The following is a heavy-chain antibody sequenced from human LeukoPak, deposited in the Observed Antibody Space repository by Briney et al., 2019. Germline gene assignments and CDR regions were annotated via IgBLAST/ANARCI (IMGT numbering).Heavy chain of an antibody. CDR3: AKRAGFSSGWYEGDAFDI. D-gene: IGHD6-19*01. CDR2: ISGSGGST. V-gene: IGHV3-23*01. J-gene: IGHJ3*02. CDR1: GFTFSSYA. Sequence: GGSLRLSCAASGFTFSSYAMSWVRQAPGKGLEWVSAISGSGGSTYYADSVKGRFTISRDNSKNTLCLQMNSLRAEDTAVYYCAKRAGFSSGWYEGDAFDIWGQGTMVTVSS.